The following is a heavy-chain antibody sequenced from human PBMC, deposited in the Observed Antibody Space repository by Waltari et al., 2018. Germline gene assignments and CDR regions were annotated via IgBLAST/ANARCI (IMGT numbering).Heavy chain of an antibody. CDR2: ISSSSSTI. V-gene: IGHV3-48*01. J-gene: IGHJ4*02. CDR3: ARDFSVGAVDY. Sequence: EVQLVESGGGLVQPGGSLRLSCAASGFTFSSYSMNWVRQAPGKGLEWVSDISSSSSTIYYADSVKGRFTISRDNAKNSLYLQMNSLRAEDTAVYYCARDFSVGAVDYWGQGTLVTVSS. CDR1: GFTFSSYS. D-gene: IGHD1-26*01.